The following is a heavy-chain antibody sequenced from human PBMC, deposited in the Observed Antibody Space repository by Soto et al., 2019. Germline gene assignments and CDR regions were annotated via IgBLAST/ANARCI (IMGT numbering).Heavy chain of an antibody. V-gene: IGHV1-18*01. CDR2: IGAHNGST. Sequence: ASVKVSCKSPCYTFTSYGISLFRQNHGRWLEWIGLIGAHNGSTNYAQKLEGRVTMTTDTSTSTAYMELRSLGSDDTAVYYCASGWFGEFVYYFDYWGQGTLVTVSS. CDR1: CYTFTSYG. J-gene: IGHJ4*02. CDR3: ASGWFGEFVYYFDY. D-gene: IGHD3-10*01.